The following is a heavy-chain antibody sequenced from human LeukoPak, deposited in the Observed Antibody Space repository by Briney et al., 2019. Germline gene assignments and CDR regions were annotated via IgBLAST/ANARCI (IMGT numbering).Heavy chain of an antibody. V-gene: IGHV3-66*01. CDR1: GFTVSSNY. CDR2: IYSGGST. CDR3: ARDPPPLLRGAFDI. D-gene: IGHD3-10*01. J-gene: IGHJ3*02. Sequence: GGSLRLSCAASGFTVSSNYMSWVRQAAGKGLEWVSVIYSGGSTYYAYSVKGRFTISRDNSKNTLYLQMNSLRAEDTAVYYCARDPPPLLRGAFDIWGQGTMVTVSS.